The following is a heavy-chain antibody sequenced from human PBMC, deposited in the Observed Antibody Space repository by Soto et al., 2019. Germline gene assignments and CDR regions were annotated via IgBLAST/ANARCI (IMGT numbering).Heavy chain of an antibody. CDR1: GFTVNSDY. CDR2: IYSGGST. D-gene: IGHD1-7*01. J-gene: IGHJ5*02. CDR3: ARSPQNWNYLLNCFDP. V-gene: IGHV3-66*01. Sequence: EVQLVESGGSLVQPGGSLRLSCAASGFTVNSDYMSWVRQAPWKGLEWVSVIYSGGSTYYADSVKGRFTISRDNSKNTLYLQMNSLSAEDTAVYHCARSPQNWNYLLNCFDPWGQGTLVTVSS.